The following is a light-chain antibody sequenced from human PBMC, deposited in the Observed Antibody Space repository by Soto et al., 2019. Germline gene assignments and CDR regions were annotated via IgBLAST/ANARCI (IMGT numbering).Light chain of an antibody. J-gene: IGLJ1*01. CDR1: SSDVGCYNY. CDR3: SSYTSSSLDV. Sequence: QSALTQPASVSGSPGQSITISCTGTSSDVGCYNYVSWYQQHPGKAPKLMIYDVSNRPSGVSNRFSGSKSGNTASLTISGLQAEDEADYYCSSYTSSSLDVFGTGTKLTVL. CDR2: DVS. V-gene: IGLV2-14*01.